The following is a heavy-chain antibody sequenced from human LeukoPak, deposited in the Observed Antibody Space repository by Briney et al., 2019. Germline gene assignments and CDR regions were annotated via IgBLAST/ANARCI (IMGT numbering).Heavy chain of an antibody. CDR2: INHSGST. D-gene: IGHD3-3*01. CDR3: ARGPSITIFGVVPRGFDY. V-gene: IGHV4-34*01. Sequence: SETLSLTCAVYGGSFSGYYWSWIRQPPGKGLEWIGEINHSGSTNYNPSLKSRVTISVDTSKNQFSLKLSSVTAADTAVYYCARGPSITIFGVVPRGFDYWGQGTLVTVSS. CDR1: GGSFSGYY. J-gene: IGHJ4*02.